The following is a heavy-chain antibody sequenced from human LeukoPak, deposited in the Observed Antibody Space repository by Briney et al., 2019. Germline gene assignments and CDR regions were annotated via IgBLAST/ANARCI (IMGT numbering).Heavy chain of an antibody. D-gene: IGHD2-2*02. CDR3: ARDYFVVVPAAIQYFDY. CDR2: INPSGGST. V-gene: IGHV1-46*01. J-gene: IGHJ4*02. Sequence: ASVKVSCKASGYTFTSYYMHWVRQAPGQGLEWMGIINPSGGSTSYAQKFQRRVTMTRDTSTSTVYMELSSLRSEDTAVYYCARDYFVVVPAAIQYFDYWGQGTLVTVSS. CDR1: GYTFTSYY.